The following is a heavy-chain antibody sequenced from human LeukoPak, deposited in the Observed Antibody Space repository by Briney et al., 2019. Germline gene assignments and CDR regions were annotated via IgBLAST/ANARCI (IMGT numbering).Heavy chain of an antibody. CDR3: ARDPIVLRYFDWPNWFDP. CDR1: GYTFTSYY. CDR2: INPSGGST. Sequence: ASVKVSCKPSGYTFTSYYMHWVRQAPGQGLEWMGIINPSGGSTSYAQKFQGRVTITEDESTSTAYMELSSLRSEDTAVYYCARDPIVLRYFDWPNWFDPWGQGTLVTVSS. D-gene: IGHD3-9*01. J-gene: IGHJ5*02. V-gene: IGHV1-46*01.